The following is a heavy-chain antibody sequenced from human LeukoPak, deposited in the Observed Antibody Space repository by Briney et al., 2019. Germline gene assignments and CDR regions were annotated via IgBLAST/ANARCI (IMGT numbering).Heavy chain of an antibody. V-gene: IGHV5-51*01. CDR1: GDRFTSHW. J-gene: IGHJ4*02. D-gene: IGHD6-19*01. Sequence: GESLKISCKGSGDRFTSHWIGWVRQVPGKGLERMGIIYLGDSETRYSPSFQGQVIISADKSITTAYLQWSSLKASDTAIYYCARHPSYTRGWPLDYWGQGTLVTVSS. CDR2: IYLGDSET. CDR3: ARHPSYTRGWPLDY.